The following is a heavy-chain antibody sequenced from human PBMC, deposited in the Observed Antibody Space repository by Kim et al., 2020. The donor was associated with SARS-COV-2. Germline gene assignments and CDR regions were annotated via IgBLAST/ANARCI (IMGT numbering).Heavy chain of an antibody. CDR3: ARVNINLSHYYDSSENYYGMDV. J-gene: IGHJ6*02. Sequence: SVKVSCKASGGTFSSYAISWVRQAPGQGLEWMGGIIPIFGTANYAQKFQGRVTITADESTSTAYMELSSLRSEDTAVYYCARVNINLSHYYDSSENYYGMDVWGQGTTVTVSS. V-gene: IGHV1-69*13. CDR1: GGTFSSYA. CDR2: IIPIFGTA. D-gene: IGHD3-22*01.